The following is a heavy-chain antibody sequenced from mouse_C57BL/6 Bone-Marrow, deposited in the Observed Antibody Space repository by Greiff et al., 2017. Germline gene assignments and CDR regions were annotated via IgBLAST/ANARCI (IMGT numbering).Heavy chain of an antibody. CDR1: GFTFSDYY. D-gene: IGHD1-1*01. CDR3: ARDSGSSYWYFDV. CDR2: INYDGSST. Sequence: VQLVESEGGLVQPGSSMKLSCTASGFTFSDYYMAWVRQVPEKGLEWVANINYDGSSTYYLDSLKSRFIISRDNAKNILYLQMSSLKSEDTATYYCARDSGSSYWYFDVWGTGTTVTVSS. J-gene: IGHJ1*03. V-gene: IGHV5-16*01.